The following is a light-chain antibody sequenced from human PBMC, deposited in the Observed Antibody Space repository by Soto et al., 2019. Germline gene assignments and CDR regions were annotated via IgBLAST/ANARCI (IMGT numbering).Light chain of an antibody. CDR1: QAIDSW. V-gene: IGKV1-39*01. J-gene: IGKJ1*01. CDR2: TGS. Sequence: DIEMTQSPSSVSASVDDRVTITCRASQAIDSWLAWYQQKPGEAPKLLIFTGSLLQSGVPSRFSGSGSGTDFSLTISSLQPEDFATYYCQQSYSTPRPFGQGTKVDI. CDR3: QQSYSTPRP.